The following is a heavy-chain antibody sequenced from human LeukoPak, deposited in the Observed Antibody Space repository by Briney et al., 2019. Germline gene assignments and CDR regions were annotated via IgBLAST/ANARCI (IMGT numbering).Heavy chain of an antibody. CDR2: ISGSGGST. CDR1: GFTFSSYA. Sequence: GGSLRLSCAASGFTFSSYAMSWVRQPQGKGRGGVSAISGSGGSTYYADSVKGRFTISRDNSKNTLYLQMNSLRAEDTAVYYCARWGYLWFGELSHFDYWGQGTLVTVSS. CDR3: ARWGYLWFGELSHFDY. V-gene: IGHV3-23*01. D-gene: IGHD3-10*01. J-gene: IGHJ4*02.